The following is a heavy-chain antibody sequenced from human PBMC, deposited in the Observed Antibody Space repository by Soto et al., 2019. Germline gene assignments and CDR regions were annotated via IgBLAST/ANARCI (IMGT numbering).Heavy chain of an antibody. Sequence: SETLSLTCTVSGGSINSGHYYWSWIRQPPGKGLEWIGYVYFSGSTYYNPSLKSRVNMSVDTSKNQFSLKLSSVTAADTAVYYCARGYYYGSGSLHWFDPWGQGTLVTVSS. D-gene: IGHD3-10*01. CDR3: ARGYYYGSGSLHWFDP. J-gene: IGHJ5*02. V-gene: IGHV4-30-4*01. CDR2: VYFSGST. CDR1: GGSINSGHYY.